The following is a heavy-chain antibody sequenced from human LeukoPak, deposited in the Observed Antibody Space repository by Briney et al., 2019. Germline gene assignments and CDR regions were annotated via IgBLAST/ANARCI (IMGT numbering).Heavy chain of an antibody. CDR1: GFAFRSYA. Sequence: GSLRLSCAASGFAFRSYAMSWVRQAPGKGREWVSAISGSGDTTDYADSVKGRFTISRDNSKDTLYLQMNSLRAEDTAIYSCARDSNIATRRYYFNSWGQGTLVTVSS. D-gene: IGHD6-6*01. CDR3: ARDSNIATRRYYFNS. J-gene: IGHJ4*02. V-gene: IGHV3-23*01. CDR2: ISGSGDTT.